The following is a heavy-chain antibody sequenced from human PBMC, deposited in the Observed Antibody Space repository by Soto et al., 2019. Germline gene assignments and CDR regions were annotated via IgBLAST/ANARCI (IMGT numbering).Heavy chain of an antibody. J-gene: IGHJ4*02. D-gene: IGHD2-15*01. CDR3: ARDPFLQFYSIDF. V-gene: IGHV1-3*01. Sequence: QVQLVQSGAEVKKTGASVKLSCQASGFAFSTYYFHWVRQAPGQGLEWMGWISGYNGNTKYAEIFQDRLTITSDAAASTVYMELYGLRSEDTAVYFCARDPFLQFYSIDFRGQGTLVTVSA. CDR1: GFAFSTYY. CDR2: ISGYNGNT.